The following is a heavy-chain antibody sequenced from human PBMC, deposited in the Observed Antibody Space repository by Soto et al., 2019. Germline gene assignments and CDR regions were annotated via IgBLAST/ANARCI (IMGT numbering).Heavy chain of an antibody. V-gene: IGHV3-48*03. J-gene: IGHJ3*02. CDR2: ISSSSSTT. CDR1: GFTFSSYE. Sequence: ELQLVESGGGLVQPGGSLRLSCAASGFTFSSYEGNWVRQAPGKGLEWISYISSSSSTTYYGDSVKGRLTISRDNAKNSLSLQMHSLRAEDTAVYYCEREGGWNRRDAFDIWGPGTMVTVSS. D-gene: IGHD1-1*01. CDR3: EREGGWNRRDAFDI.